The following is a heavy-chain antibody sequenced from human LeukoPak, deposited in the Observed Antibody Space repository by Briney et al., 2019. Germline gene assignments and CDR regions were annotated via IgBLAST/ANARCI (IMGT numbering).Heavy chain of an antibody. Sequence: GRSLRLSCAASGFTFSSYSMNWVRQAPGKGLEWVSSISSSSSYIYYADSVKGRFTISRDNAKNSLYLQMNSLRAEDTAVYYCASQLVLRFLEWFPEYFDLWGRGTLVTVSS. D-gene: IGHD3-3*01. J-gene: IGHJ2*01. CDR1: GFTFSSYS. CDR2: ISSSSSYI. CDR3: ASQLVLRFLEWFPEYFDL. V-gene: IGHV3-21*01.